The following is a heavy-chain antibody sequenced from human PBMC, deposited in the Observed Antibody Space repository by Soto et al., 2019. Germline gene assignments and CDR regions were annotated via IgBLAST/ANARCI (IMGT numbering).Heavy chain of an antibody. CDR1: GFTFSSYS. J-gene: IGHJ5*02. CDR3: ARDHSRGVVVPAAMLVGWFDP. D-gene: IGHD2-2*01. V-gene: IGHV3-48*02. CDR2: ISSGSSTI. Sequence: EVQLVESGGGLVQPGGSLRLSCAASGFTFSSYSMNWVRQAPGKGLEWVSYISSGSSTIYYADSVKGRFTISRDNAKNSLYLQMNSLRDEDTAVYYCARDHSRGVVVPAAMLVGWFDPWGQGTLVTVSS.